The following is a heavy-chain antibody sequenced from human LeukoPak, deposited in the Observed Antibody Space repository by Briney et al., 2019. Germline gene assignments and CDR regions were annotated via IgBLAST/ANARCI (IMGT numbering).Heavy chain of an antibody. Sequence: GGTLRLSCAASGFTFTHYGMNWVRQAPGEGLEWVSYIGPSGSNIYYADSVKGRFTISRDNAKNSLFLQMNSLRAEDTAVYYCARDRDPGYYDTNGYRRVNAFDIWGQGTMVTVSS. V-gene: IGHV3-48*03. J-gene: IGHJ3*02. CDR3: ARDRDPGYYDTNGYRRVNAFDI. D-gene: IGHD3-22*01. CDR2: IGPSGSNI. CDR1: GFTFTHYG.